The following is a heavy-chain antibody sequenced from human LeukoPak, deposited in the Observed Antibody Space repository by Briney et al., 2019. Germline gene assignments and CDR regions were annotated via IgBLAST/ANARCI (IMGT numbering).Heavy chain of an antibody. Sequence: SETLSLTCTVTGYAISSGYYWGWIRQPPGKGLEWIASIYHSGSTYYNPSLKSRVTISVDTSKNQFSLRLNSATAADTAVYYCARDVLLWFGESQRFDYWGQGTLVTVSS. V-gene: IGHV4-38-2*02. CDR2: IYHSGST. D-gene: IGHD3-10*01. J-gene: IGHJ4*02. CDR3: ARDVLLWFGESQRFDY. CDR1: GYAISSGYY.